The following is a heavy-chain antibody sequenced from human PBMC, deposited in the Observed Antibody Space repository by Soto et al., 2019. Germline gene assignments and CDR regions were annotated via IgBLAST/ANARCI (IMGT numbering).Heavy chain of an antibody. D-gene: IGHD4-17*01. V-gene: IGHV3-23*01. CDR1: GFTFSSYA. Sequence: GGSLRLSCAASGFTFSSYAMSWVRQAPGKGLEWVSAISGSGGSTYYADSVKGRFTISSDNSKNTLYLQMNSLGAEDTAVYYCAKVGPSDYGLLGIDYWGQGTLVTVSS. CDR3: AKVGPSDYGLLGIDY. J-gene: IGHJ4*02. CDR2: ISGSGGST.